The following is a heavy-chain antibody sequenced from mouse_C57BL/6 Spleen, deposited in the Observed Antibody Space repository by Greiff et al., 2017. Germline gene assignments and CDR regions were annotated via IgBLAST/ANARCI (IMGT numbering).Heavy chain of an antibody. CDR3: SRYYVSSPDWFAY. V-gene: IGHV5-6*01. J-gene: IGHJ3*01. CDR2: ISSGGSYT. D-gene: IGHD1-1*01. Sequence: EVQLQQSGGDLVKPGGSLKLSCAASGFTFSSYGMSWVRQTPDKRLEWVATISSGGSYTYYPESVKGRITISRDNAKNTLYLQLSSLKSEDTAMYYCSRYYVSSPDWFAYWGQGTLLTVSA. CDR1: GFTFSSYG.